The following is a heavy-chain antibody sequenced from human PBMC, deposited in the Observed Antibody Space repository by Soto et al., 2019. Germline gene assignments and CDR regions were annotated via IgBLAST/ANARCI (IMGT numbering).Heavy chain of an antibody. D-gene: IGHD3-22*01. Sequence: QVQLVESGGGLVKPGGSLRLSCAASGFTFSDYYMSWIRQAPGKELEWVSYISSSDSIYYADSVKGRFTISRDNAKNSLYLQMNSLRAEDTAVYYCARDLVYYGSSGYFDDWGQGTLVTVSS. CDR1: GFTFSDYY. J-gene: IGHJ4*02. CDR3: ARDLVYYGSSGYFDD. V-gene: IGHV3-11*01. CDR2: ISSSDSI.